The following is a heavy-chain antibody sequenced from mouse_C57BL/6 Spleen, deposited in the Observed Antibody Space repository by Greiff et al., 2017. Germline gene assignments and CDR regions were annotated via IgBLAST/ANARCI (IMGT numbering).Heavy chain of an antibody. J-gene: IGHJ1*03. CDR3: ARSGRLRGYFDV. D-gene: IGHD2-4*01. CDR1: GYSFTGYY. V-gene: IGHV1-42*01. CDR2: INPSTGGT. Sequence: DVQLQESGPELVKPGASVKISCKASGYSFTGYYMNWVKQSPEKSLEWIGEINPSTGGTTYNQKFKAKATLTVDKSSSTAYMQLKSLTSEDSAVYYCARSGRLRGYFDVWGTGTTVTVSS.